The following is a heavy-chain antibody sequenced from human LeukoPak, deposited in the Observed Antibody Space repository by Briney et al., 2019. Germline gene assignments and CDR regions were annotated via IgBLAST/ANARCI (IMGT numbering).Heavy chain of an antibody. Sequence: GGSLRLSCAASGFTVFSNYMSWVRQAPGKGLEWVSVIYSDGTTYYADSVQGRFTISRDNSKNTVYLQMKSLRAEDTAVYFCARERSYYYYYMDVWGKGTTVTVSS. CDR3: ARERSYYYYYMDV. D-gene: IGHD3-10*01. CDR2: IYSDGTT. CDR1: GFTVFSNY. J-gene: IGHJ6*03. V-gene: IGHV3-53*01.